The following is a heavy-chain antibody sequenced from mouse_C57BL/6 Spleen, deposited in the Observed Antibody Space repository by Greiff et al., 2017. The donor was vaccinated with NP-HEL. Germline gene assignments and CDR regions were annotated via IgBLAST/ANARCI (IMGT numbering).Heavy chain of an antibody. V-gene: IGHV1-55*01. Sequence: QVQLQQSGAELVKPGASVKMSCKASGYTFTSYWITWVKQRPGQGLEWIGDIYPGSGSTNYNEKFKSKATLTVDTSSSTAYMQLSSLTSEDSAVYYCAREAFYYGSSYGYFDVWGTGTTVTVSS. CDR2: IYPGSGST. CDR1: GYTFTSYW. D-gene: IGHD1-1*01. J-gene: IGHJ1*03. CDR3: AREAFYYGSSYGYFDV.